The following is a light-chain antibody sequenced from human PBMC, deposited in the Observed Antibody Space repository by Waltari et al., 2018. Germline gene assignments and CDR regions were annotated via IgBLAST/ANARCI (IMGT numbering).Light chain of an antibody. CDR3: QHRTTWPPSLT. Sequence: IVLTQSPATLSLSPGERATLSCRASQSVSSSLAWYQQKPGQTPRLLIYDTSKRATVIPARFSGSGSGTDFTLTSSSLEPEDFAVYYCQHRTTWPPSLTFGGGTRVEVK. CDR2: DTS. CDR1: QSVSSS. J-gene: IGKJ4*01. V-gene: IGKV3-11*01.